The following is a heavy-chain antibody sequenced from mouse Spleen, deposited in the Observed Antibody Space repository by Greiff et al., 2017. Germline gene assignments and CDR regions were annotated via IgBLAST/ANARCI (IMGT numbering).Heavy chain of an antibody. CDR2: INPNNGGT. CDR1: GYTFTDYN. D-gene: IGHD1-1*01. V-gene: IGHV1-18*01. J-gene: IGHJ4*01. Sequence: VQLQQSGPELVKPGASVKIPCKASGYTFTDYNMDWVKQSHGKSLEWIGDINPNNGGTSYNQKFKGKATLTVDKSSSTAYMELRSLTSEDTAVYYCARSGGGLLYAMDYWGQGTSVTVSS. CDR3: ARSGGGLLYAMDY.